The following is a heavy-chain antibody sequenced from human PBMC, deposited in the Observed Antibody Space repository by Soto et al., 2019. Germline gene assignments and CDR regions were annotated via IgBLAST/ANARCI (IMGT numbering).Heavy chain of an antibody. V-gene: IGHV1-2*02. CDR1: GYTFTGYY. CDR3: ARVWGPYYYDSSGPLDAFDI. CDR2: INPNSGGT. D-gene: IGHD3-22*01. Sequence: ASVKVSCKASGYTFTGYYMHWVRQAPGQGLEWMGWINPNSGGTNYAQKFQGRVTMTRDTSISTAYMELSRLRSDDTAVYYCARVWGPYYYDSSGPLDAFDIWGQGTMVTVSS. J-gene: IGHJ3*02.